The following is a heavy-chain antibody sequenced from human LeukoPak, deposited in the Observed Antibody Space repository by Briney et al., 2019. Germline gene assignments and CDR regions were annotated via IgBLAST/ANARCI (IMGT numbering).Heavy chain of an antibody. CDR2: IHNSGTT. CDR1: GGPFSGYF. CDR3: ARRYYYNLGSFPFDF. J-gene: IGHJ4*02. Sequence: PSETLPLTCAVSGGPFSGYFWSWIRQSSGKGLEWIGEIHNSGTTNCNPSLNSRVTISEDTSKNQFYLNLSSVTAADTAVYYCARRYYYNLGSFPFDFWGQGTLVTVSS. V-gene: IGHV4-34*01. D-gene: IGHD3-10*01.